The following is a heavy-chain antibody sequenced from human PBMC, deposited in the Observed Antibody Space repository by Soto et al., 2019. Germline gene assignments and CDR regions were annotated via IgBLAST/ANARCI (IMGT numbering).Heavy chain of an antibody. J-gene: IGHJ4*02. CDR1: GFTFSSYS. CDR3: ARDNLLRFLEWRDYFDY. CDR2: ISSSSSTI. D-gene: IGHD3-3*01. V-gene: IGHV3-48*02. Sequence: PGGSLRLSCAASGFTFSSYSVNWVRQAPGKGLEWASYISSSSSTIYYADSVKGRFTISRDNAKNSLYLQMNSLRDEDTAVYYCARDNLLRFLEWRDYFDYWGQGTLVTVSS.